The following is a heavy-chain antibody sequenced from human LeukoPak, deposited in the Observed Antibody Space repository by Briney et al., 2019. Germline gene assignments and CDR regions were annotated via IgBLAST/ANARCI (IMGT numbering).Heavy chain of an antibody. J-gene: IGHJ6*03. CDR1: GYTFTIYD. V-gene: IGHV1-8*01. D-gene: IGHD6-13*01. Sequence: GASPKDSCKASGYTFTIYDINPVRHATGQGLECMGWMNPNSGNTGYAQKFQGRVNMTRHTSISTAYMELSSLRSEDTAVYYCARRQQLVRPYYYYYYMDVWGKGTTVTVSS. CDR2: MNPNSGNT. CDR3: ARRQQLVRPYYYYYYMDV.